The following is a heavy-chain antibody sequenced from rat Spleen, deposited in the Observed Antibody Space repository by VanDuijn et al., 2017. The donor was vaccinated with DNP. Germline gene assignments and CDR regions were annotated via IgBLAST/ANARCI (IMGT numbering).Heavy chain of an antibody. V-gene: IGHV2-47*01. CDR2: MWRNGGT. Sequence: VQLVESGGDLVQPGRSLKLSCVASGFTFNNYWMTWIRQPPGKGLEWMGVMWRNGGTDYNSAIKSRLSISRDTSKSQVFLKMNSLQTEDTAMYFCARTSDNSGYDAMDVWGQGTSVTVSS. J-gene: IGHJ4*01. D-gene: IGHD4-3*01. CDR1: GFTFNNYW. CDR3: ARTSDNSGYDAMDV.